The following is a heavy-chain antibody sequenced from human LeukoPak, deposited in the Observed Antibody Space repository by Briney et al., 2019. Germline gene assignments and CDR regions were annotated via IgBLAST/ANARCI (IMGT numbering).Heavy chain of an antibody. CDR3: ARRTTVTIPFGH. J-gene: IGHJ4*02. Sequence: SETLSLTCAVYGGSFSGYYWSWIRQPPGKGLEWSGEINHSGSTNYNPSLKSRVTISVDKSKNQFSLKLSSVTAADTAVYYCARRTTVTIPFGHWGQGTLVTVSS. CDR1: GGSFSGYY. D-gene: IGHD4-11*01. V-gene: IGHV4-34*01. CDR2: INHSGST.